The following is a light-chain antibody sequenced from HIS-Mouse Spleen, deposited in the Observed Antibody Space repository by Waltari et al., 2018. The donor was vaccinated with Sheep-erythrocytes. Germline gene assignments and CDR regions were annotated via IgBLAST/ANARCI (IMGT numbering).Light chain of an antibody. CDR2: EGS. J-gene: IGLJ3*02. CDR3: CSYAGSSTPWV. CDR1: SRDVGSYNL. Sequence: HSALTQPASVSGSPGQSIPISCTGTSRDVGSYNLVSWYQQHPGKAPKLMIYEGSKRPSGVSKRFSGSKSGNTASLTISGLQAEDEADYYCCSYAGSSTPWVFGGGTKLTVL. V-gene: IGLV2-23*01.